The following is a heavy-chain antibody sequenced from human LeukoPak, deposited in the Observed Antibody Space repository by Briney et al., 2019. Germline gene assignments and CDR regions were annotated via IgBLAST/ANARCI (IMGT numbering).Heavy chain of an antibody. Sequence: PSETLSLTCTVSGGSISSYYWSWIRQPPGKGLEWIGYIYYSGSTNYNPSLKSRVTISVDTSKNQFSLKLSSVTAADTAVYYCARRDYYDSSGWPPAFGIWGQGTMVTVSS. V-gene: IGHV4-59*08. J-gene: IGHJ3*02. CDR1: GGSISSYY. CDR2: IYYSGST. CDR3: ARRDYYDSSGWPPAFGI. D-gene: IGHD3-22*01.